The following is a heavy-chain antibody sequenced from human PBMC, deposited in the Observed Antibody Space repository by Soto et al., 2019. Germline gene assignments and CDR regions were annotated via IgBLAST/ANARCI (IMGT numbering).Heavy chain of an antibody. CDR2: TVAGSGNR. CDR3: ASVAGSGSGSRHFDN. J-gene: IGHJ4*02. Sequence: QVQLMQSGAEVTKPGASVTLSCKTSGYTFMSYGLSWVRQAPGQGLEWMGWTVAGSGNRIYAQKFQDRVNMNIDTSTDTGYMELRSLRSDASALYFCASVAGSGSGSRHFDNWAQGTLVTVSS. CDR1: GYTFMSYG. V-gene: IGHV1-18*01. D-gene: IGHD3-10*01.